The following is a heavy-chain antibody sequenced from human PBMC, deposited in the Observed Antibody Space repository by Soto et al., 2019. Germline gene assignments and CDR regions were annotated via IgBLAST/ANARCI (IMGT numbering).Heavy chain of an antibody. D-gene: IGHD3-16*01. CDR3: ARQLGVPYYGYAMDV. J-gene: IGHJ6*02. CDR2: TWSNGKNE. CDR1: GFTFTSYG. Sequence: QVHLVESGGGVVQPGRSLRLSCEASGFTFTSYGMLWVRKAPGKGLEWVSLTWSNGKNEYYAESVKCRFTISRGNSKNTVYLEMNSLRDDDTGVYYCARQLGVPYYGYAMDVWGQGTTVTVSS. V-gene: IGHV3-33*01.